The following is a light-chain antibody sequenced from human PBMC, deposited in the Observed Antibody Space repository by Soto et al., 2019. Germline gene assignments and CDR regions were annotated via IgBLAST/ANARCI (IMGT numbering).Light chain of an antibody. V-gene: IGLV2-14*01. Sequence: QSALTQPASVSGSPGQSITIACTGTSSDVGGYNYVSWYQQRPGKAPKPIIYEVSDRPSGVSNRFSGSKSGNTASLIISGLQTEDEADYYCSSGSSVSFSVFGTRTKVTVL. J-gene: IGLJ1*01. CDR3: SSGSSVSFSV. CDR1: SSDVGGYNY. CDR2: EVS.